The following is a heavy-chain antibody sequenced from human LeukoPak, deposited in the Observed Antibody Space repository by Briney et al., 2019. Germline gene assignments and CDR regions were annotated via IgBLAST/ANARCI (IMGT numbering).Heavy chain of an antibody. CDR1: GFTFNTYS. CDR3: ARELRFPQRAYYFDY. CDR2: ISTSSSTI. V-gene: IGHV3-48*02. D-gene: IGHD3-3*01. Sequence: GGSLRLSCAASGFTFNTYSMNWVRQAPGKGLEWVSYISTSSSTIYYADSVKGRFTISRDNAKNSLYLQMNSLRDEDTAVYYCARELRFPQRAYYFDYWGQGILVSVSS. J-gene: IGHJ4*02.